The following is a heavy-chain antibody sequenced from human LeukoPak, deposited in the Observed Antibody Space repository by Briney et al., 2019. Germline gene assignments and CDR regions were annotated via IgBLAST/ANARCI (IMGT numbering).Heavy chain of an antibody. CDR1: GGTFSSYA. CDR3: ARGRYSNKYYYYYMDV. V-gene: IGHV1-69*05. Sequence: AASVKVSCKASGGTFSSYAISWVRQAPGQGLEWMGGIIPIFGTANYAQKFQGRVTITTDESTSTAYMELSSLRSEDTAVYDCARGRYSNKYYYYYMDVWGKGTTVTVSS. D-gene: IGHD3-16*02. J-gene: IGHJ6*03. CDR2: IIPIFGTA.